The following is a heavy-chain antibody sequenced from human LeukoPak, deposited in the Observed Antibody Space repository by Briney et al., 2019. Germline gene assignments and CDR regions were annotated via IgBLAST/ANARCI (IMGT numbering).Heavy chain of an antibody. Sequence: SETLSLTCAVYGGSFSGYYWSWIRQPPGKGLEWIGEINHSGSTNYNPSLKSRVTISVDTSKNQFSLKLSSVTAAGTAVYYCASGYDLGGLVDYWGQGTLVTVSS. V-gene: IGHV4-34*01. D-gene: IGHD3-16*01. J-gene: IGHJ4*02. CDR2: INHSGST. CDR1: GGSFSGYY. CDR3: ASGYDLGGLVDY.